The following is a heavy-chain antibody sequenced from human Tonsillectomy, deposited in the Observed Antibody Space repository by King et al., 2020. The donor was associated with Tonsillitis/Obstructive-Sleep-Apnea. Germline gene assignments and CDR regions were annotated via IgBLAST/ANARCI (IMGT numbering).Heavy chain of an antibody. J-gene: IGHJ4*02. CDR3: VRDSDWAFDY. D-gene: IGHD6-19*01. V-gene: IGHV3-48*02. Sequence: SVKGRFTMSRDNAKNSLYLQMNSLRDEETAVYYCVRDSDWAFDYWGQGTLVTVSS.